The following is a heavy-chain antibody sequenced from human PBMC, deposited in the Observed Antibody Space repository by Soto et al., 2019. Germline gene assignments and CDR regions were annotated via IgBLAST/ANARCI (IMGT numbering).Heavy chain of an antibody. D-gene: IGHD3-10*02. J-gene: IGHJ4*02. CDR1: GGSISSYY. Sequence: SETLSLTCTVSGGSISSYYWSWIRQPPGKGLEWIGYIYYSGSTNYNPSLKSRVTISVDTSKNQFSLKLSSVTAADTAVYYCARDPAFSKFGYYFDYWGQGTLVTVSS. CDR3: ARDPAFSKFGYYFDY. CDR2: IYYSGST. V-gene: IGHV4-59*01.